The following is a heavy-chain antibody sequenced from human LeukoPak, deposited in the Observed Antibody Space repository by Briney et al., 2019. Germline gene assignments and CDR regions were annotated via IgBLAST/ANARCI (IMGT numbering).Heavy chain of an antibody. Sequence: SETLSLTCAVYGGSFSGYYWSWIRQPPGKGLEWIGEINHSGSTNYNPSLKSRVTISVDTSKNQFSLKLSSVTAADTAVYYCARRPGIAAAGTRRPSNYYMDVWGKGTTVTVSS. J-gene: IGHJ6*03. CDR1: GGSFSGYY. D-gene: IGHD6-13*01. CDR3: ARRPGIAAAGTRRPSNYYMDV. V-gene: IGHV4-34*01. CDR2: INHSGST.